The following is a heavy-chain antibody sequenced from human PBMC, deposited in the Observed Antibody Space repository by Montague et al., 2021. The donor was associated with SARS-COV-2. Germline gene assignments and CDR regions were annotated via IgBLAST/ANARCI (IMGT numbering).Heavy chain of an antibody. CDR2: ISKSGEST. V-gene: IGHV3-23*01. D-gene: IGHD1-26*01. CDR1: GFTFSTYA. J-gene: IGHJ4*02. CDR3: AKRPSGADN. Sequence: SLRLSCAASGFTFSTYAMSWVRQAPGKGLEWVSSISKSGESTFYADSVKGRFTISRDNSKNTLYLQVNSLRAEDTAVYFCAKRPSGADNWGRGTPVTVSS.